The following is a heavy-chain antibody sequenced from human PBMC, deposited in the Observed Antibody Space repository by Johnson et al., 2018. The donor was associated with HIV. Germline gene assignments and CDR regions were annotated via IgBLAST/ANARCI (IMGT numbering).Heavy chain of an antibody. J-gene: IGHJ3*02. D-gene: IGHD5-24*01. CDR1: GFTVSGNY. CDR3: ARACRDGYTCDVYDI. V-gene: IGHV3-66*01. CDR2: LFSGGTT. Sequence: GQLVESGGGLVQPGGSLRLSCAASGFTVSGNYMTWVRQAPGKGLEWVSVLFSGGTTYYADSVKGRFTISRANSKNTLYLQMNSLRVEDKAIYYCARACRDGYTCDVYDIWGQGTLVTVSS.